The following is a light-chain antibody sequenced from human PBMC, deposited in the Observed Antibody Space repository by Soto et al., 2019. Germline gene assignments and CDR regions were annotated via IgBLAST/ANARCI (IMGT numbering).Light chain of an antibody. CDR2: GAS. Sequence: EIVMTQSPATLSVSPGERATLSCRPSQSVSSNLAWYQQKPGQAPRLLIYGASTRATGIPARFSGSGSGTEFTLTISSLQSEDFAVYYCQQYNKWPPYTFGQGTKLEIK. V-gene: IGKV3-15*01. CDR1: QSVSSN. J-gene: IGKJ2*01. CDR3: QQYNKWPPYT.